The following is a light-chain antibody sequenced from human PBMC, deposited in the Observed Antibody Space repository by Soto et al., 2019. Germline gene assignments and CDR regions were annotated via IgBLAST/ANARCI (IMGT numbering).Light chain of an antibody. CDR2: DAT. V-gene: IGLV2-14*01. J-gene: IGLJ1*01. Sequence: QSALTQPPSVSGSPGQSITVSCTGTPSDIGASNFVSWYQHLPGRAPKLIIFDATHRPSGVSDRFSGATAGITASLNTSGPQADGEAEYFCISYKTDDTIVFGTGSKGTGL. CDR1: PSDIGASNF. CDR3: ISYKTDDTIV.